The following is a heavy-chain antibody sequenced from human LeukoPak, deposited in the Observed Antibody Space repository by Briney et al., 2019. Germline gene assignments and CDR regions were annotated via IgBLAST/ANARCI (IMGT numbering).Heavy chain of an antibody. CDR2: ITSSGGST. Sequence: PGGSLRLSCAASGFTFSNYAMNWVRQAPGKGLEWVSTITSSGGSTYYADSVKGRFTISRDNSKEMLYLQINSLRAEGTAVYYCVKDRQARDGYILFDFWGQGTLVTVSS. J-gene: IGHJ4*02. CDR1: GFTFSNYA. D-gene: IGHD5-24*01. CDR3: VKDRQARDGYILFDF. V-gene: IGHV3-23*01.